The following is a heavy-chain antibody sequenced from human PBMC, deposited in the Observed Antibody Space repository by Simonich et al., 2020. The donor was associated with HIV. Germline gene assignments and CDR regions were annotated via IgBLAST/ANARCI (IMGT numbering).Heavy chain of an antibody. J-gene: IGHJ3*02. V-gene: IGHV4-34*01. CDR1: GGSFSGYY. Sequence: QVQLQQWGAGLLKPSETLSLTCAVYGGSFSGYYWSWIRQPPGKGLEWIGEINHSGSTKSNPSLKSRVTISVDTSKNHFSLKLSSVTAADTAVYYCVSLDPMYYYDSSGYFDDAFDIWGQGTMVTVSS. CDR2: INHSGST. CDR3: VSLDPMYYYDSSGYFDDAFDI. D-gene: IGHD3-22*01.